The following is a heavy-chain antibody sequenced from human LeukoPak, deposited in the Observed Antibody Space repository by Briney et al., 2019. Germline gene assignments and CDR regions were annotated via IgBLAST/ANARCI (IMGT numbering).Heavy chain of an antibody. CDR3: ARRPWRVTKDWYFDL. D-gene: IGHD2-21*02. J-gene: IGHJ2*01. CDR1: GYTFDENH. V-gene: IGHV1-8*03. CDR2: MNPNSGNT. Sequence: ASVKVSCKASGYTFDENHIHWVRQATGQGLEWMGWMNPNSGNTGYAQKFQGRVTITRNTSISTAYMELSSLRSEDTAVYYCARRPWRVTKDWYFDLWGRGTLVTVSS.